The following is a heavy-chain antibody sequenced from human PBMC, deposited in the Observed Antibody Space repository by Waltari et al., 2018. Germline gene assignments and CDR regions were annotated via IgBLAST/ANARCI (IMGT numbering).Heavy chain of an antibody. J-gene: IGHJ6*03. CDR2: INHSGST. Sequence: QVQLQQWGAGLLKPSETLSLTCAVYGGSFSGYYWSWLRQPPGKGLAWIGEINHSGSTNYNPSLKSRVTISVDTSKNQFSLKLSSVTAADTAVYYCARAQYYYGSGSYYPGVYYYMDVWGKGTTVTVSS. CDR1: GGSFSGYY. D-gene: IGHD3-10*01. CDR3: ARAQYYYGSGSYYPGVYYYMDV. V-gene: IGHV4-34*01.